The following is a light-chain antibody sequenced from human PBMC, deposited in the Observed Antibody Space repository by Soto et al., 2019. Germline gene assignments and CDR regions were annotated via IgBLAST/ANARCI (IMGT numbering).Light chain of an antibody. CDR1: ENVGTN. Sequence: IVMTQSPATLSVSPGEGVTLSCRASENVGTNLAWYQQKPGQAPRLLIYGSSTRATGIPDTFSGSGSGTEFTLTISSLQSEESAIYYCQQYNNWGLSFGGGTKVEL. CDR3: QQYNNWGLS. CDR2: GSS. V-gene: IGKV3D-15*01. J-gene: IGKJ4*01.